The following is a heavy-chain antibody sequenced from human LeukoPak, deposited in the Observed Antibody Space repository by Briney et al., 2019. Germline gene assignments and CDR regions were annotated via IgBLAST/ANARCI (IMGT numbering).Heavy chain of an antibody. J-gene: IGHJ3*02. CDR1: GFSFSTYG. D-gene: IGHD2-2*02. V-gene: IGHV3-30*02. CDR3: AKERDIVIVPAAIRKPGTFDI. CDR2: IPYDGSNK. Sequence: GGSLRVSCAASGFSFSTYGIHWVRQAPGKGLEGVAFIPYDGSNKYYADSVKGRFTISRDNSKNTLYLQMNSLRAEDTAVYSCAKERDIVIVPAAIRKPGTFDIWGQGTMVTVSS.